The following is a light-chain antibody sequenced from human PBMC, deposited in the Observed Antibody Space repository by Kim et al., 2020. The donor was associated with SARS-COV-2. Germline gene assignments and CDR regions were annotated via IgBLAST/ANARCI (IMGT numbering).Light chain of an antibody. Sequence: SVKLTCTLSSGHSSYAIAWHQQKPEKGPRYLMKLNSDGCHSKGDGIPDRFSGSSSGAERYLTISSLQSEDEADYYCQTWGTGINWVFGGGTQLTVL. CDR3: QTWGTGINWV. J-gene: IGLJ3*02. CDR2: LNSDGCH. V-gene: IGLV4-69*01. CDR1: SGHSSYA.